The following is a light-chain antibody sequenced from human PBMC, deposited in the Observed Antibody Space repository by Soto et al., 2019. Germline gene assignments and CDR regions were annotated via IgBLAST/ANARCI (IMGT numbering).Light chain of an antibody. V-gene: IGKV3-15*01. CDR1: QSVSSN. CDR3: QQYNGWHT. J-gene: IGKJ2*01. CDR2: GAS. Sequence: EIVMTQSPATLSVSPGERATLSCRASQSVSSNLAWYQQKPGQAPRLLIYGASTRATGIPAGFSGSGSGTEFTLTISSLQSEDFAVYYCQQYNGWHTFGQGTKLETK.